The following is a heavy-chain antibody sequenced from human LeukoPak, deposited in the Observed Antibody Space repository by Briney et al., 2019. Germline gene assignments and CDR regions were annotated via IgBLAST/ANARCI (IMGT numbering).Heavy chain of an antibody. CDR3: ARHVSGIYGSRGDLDH. CDR2: IHSNGGT. CDR1: GGSINNFY. D-gene: IGHD3-10*01. Sequence: SETLSLTCSVSGGSINNFYWSWIRQPPGMRLEWIGYIHSNGGTNYNPSLKSRITMLVDTSKNQFSLKLNSVTAADTAVYYCARHVSGIYGSRGDLDHWGPGTLVTVSS. V-gene: IGHV4-59*08. J-gene: IGHJ4*02.